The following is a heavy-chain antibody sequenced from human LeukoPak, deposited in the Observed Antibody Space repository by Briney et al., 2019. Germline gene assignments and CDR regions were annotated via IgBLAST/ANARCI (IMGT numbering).Heavy chain of an antibody. CDR2: MNPNSGNP. CDR1: GYTFSSYG. V-gene: IGHV1-8*02. D-gene: IGHD6-19*01. J-gene: IGHJ4*02. CDR3: ARAQGIAVAAPAY. Sequence: ASVKVSCKASGYTFSSYGISWVRQATGQGLEWMGWMNPNSGNPGYAQKFQGRVTMTRNTSISTAYMELSSLRSEDTAVYYCARAQGIAVAAPAYWGQGTLVTVSS.